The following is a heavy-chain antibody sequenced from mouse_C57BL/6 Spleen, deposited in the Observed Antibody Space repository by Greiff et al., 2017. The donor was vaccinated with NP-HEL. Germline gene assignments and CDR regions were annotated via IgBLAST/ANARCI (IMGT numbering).Heavy chain of an antibody. D-gene: IGHD2-3*01. CDR1: GFTFSDYY. V-gene: IGHV5-16*01. J-gene: IGHJ1*03. CDR3: ARVDGYHWYFDV. Sequence: EVMLVESEGGLVQPGSSMKLSCTASGFTFSDYYMAWVRQVPEKGLEWVANINYDGSSTYYLDSLKSRFIISRDNAKNILYLQMSSLKSEDTATYYCARVDGYHWYFDVWGTGTTVTVSS. CDR2: INYDGSST.